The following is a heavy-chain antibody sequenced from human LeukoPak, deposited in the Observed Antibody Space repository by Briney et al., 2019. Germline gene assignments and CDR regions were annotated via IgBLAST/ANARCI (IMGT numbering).Heavy chain of an antibody. Sequence: PSETLSLTCTVSGYSISSGYYWGWIRQPPGKGLEWIGSIYHSGSTYYNPSLKSRVTISVDTSKSQFSLKLSSVTAADTAVYYCARGGQQLVRGYFQHWGQGTLVTVSS. CDR3: ARGGQQLVRGYFQH. J-gene: IGHJ1*01. V-gene: IGHV4-38-2*02. D-gene: IGHD6-13*01. CDR2: IYHSGST. CDR1: GYSISSGYY.